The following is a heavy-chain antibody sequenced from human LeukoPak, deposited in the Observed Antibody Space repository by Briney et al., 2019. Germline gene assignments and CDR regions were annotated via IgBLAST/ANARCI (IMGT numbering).Heavy chain of an antibody. D-gene: IGHD2-2*01. CDR1: GYTFTSYG. CDR2: ISAYNGNT. Sequence: ASVKVSCKASGYTFTSYGISWVRQAPGQGLEWMGWISAYNGNTNYAQKLQGRVTMTTDTSTSTAYMELRSLRSDDTAVYYRARDYSVVVPAAYFDYWGQGTLVTVSS. CDR3: ARDYSVVVPAAYFDY. V-gene: IGHV1-18*01. J-gene: IGHJ4*02.